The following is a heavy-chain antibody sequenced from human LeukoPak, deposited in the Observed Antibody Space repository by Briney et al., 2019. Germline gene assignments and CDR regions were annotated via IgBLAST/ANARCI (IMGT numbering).Heavy chain of an antibody. J-gene: IGHJ4*02. Sequence: PSETLSLTCTASGASINSYYWSWIRQPPGKGLEWIGYIYYSGSTNYNPSLKSRVTISVDTSKNQFSLKLSSMTAADTAVYYCARAALRVGATSFDYWGQGTLVTVSS. D-gene: IGHD1-26*01. CDR3: ARAALRVGATSFDY. CDR2: IYYSGST. V-gene: IGHV4-59*01. CDR1: GASINSYY.